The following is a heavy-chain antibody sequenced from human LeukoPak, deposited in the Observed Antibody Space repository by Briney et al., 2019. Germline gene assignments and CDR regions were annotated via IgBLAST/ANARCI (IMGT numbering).Heavy chain of an antibody. J-gene: IGHJ3*02. CDR2: INPNSGGT. D-gene: IGHD3-22*01. CDR3: ATWGSGYYHQMGINDAFDI. CDR1: GYTFTGYY. V-gene: IGHV1-2*02. Sequence: ASVKVSCKASGYTFTGYYMHWVRQAPGQGLEWMGWINPNSGGTNYAQKFQGRVTMTRDTSISTAYMELSSLRSEDTAVYYCATWGSGYYHQMGINDAFDIWGQGTMVTVSS.